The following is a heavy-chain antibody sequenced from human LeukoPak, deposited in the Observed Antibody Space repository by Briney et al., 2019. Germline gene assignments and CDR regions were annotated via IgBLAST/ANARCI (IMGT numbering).Heavy chain of an antibody. D-gene: IGHD4-23*01. CDR2: IRYDGSNK. J-gene: IGHJ4*02. V-gene: IGHV3-30*02. CDR3: ARVYGGNSDY. CDR1: GFTFSSYG. Sequence: GGSLRLSCAASGFTFSSYGMHWVRQAPGKGLEWVAFIRYDGSNKYYADSVKGRFTISRDSSKNTLYLQMNSLRAEDTAVYYCARVYGGNSDYWGQGTLVTVSS.